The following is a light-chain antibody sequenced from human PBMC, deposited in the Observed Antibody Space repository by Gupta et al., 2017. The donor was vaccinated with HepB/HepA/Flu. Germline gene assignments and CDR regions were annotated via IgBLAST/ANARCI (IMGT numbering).Light chain of an antibody. V-gene: IGKV4-1*01. CDR2: WAS. Sequence: DIVMTQSPDSLAVSLGERATIHCKSSQSVLYSSNNKNYLAWYQQKPGQPPKLLIYWASTRESGVPDRFSGSGSGTDFTLTISSLQAEDVAVYYCQQDYSTPYTFGQGTKLEIK. CDR1: QSVLYSSNNKNY. J-gene: IGKJ2*01. CDR3: QQDYSTPYT.